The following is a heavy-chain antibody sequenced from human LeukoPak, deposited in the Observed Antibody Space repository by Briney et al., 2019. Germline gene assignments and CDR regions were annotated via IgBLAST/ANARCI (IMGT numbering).Heavy chain of an antibody. CDR1: GFTFDDYA. V-gene: IGHV3-9*03. J-gene: IGHJ4*02. Sequence: GGSLRLSCAASGFTFDDYAMHWVRQAPGKGLEWVSGISWNSGSIGYADSVKGRFTISRDNAKNSLYLQMNGLRAEDMALYYCAKARSGSYYFDYWGQGTLVTVSS. CDR3: AKARSGSYYFDY. CDR2: ISWNSGSI. D-gene: IGHD1-26*01.